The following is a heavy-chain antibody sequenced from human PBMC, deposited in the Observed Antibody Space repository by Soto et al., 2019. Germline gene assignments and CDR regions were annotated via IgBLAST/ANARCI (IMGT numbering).Heavy chain of an antibody. Sequence: SETLSLTFTFSGGSISSYYWSWIRQPPGKGLEWIAYIYYSGSTNYNPSLKSRVTISVDTSKNQFSLKLGSVTAADTAVYYCARWPQLCIDYWGQGPLVTVSS. V-gene: IGHV4-59*01. J-gene: IGHJ4*02. CDR1: GGSISSYY. CDR2: IYYSGST. CDR3: ARWPQLCIDY. D-gene: IGHD2-2*01.